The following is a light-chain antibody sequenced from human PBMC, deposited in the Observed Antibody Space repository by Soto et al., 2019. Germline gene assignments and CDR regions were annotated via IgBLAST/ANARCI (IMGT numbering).Light chain of an antibody. Sequence: DIQMTQSPSTLSGSVGDRVTITCRASQTISSWLAWYQQKPGKAPKLLIYKASTLKSGVPSRFSGSGSGTEFTLTNSSLQPDEFATYYCQHYNSYSEAFDQGTKVELK. V-gene: IGKV1-5*03. CDR3: QHYNSYSEA. CDR1: QTISSW. J-gene: IGKJ1*01. CDR2: KAS.